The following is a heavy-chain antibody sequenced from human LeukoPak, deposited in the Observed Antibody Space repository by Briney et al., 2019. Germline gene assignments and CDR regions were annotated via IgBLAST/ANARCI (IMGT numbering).Heavy chain of an antibody. V-gene: IGHV3-15*01. CDR3: TTDNLAYCGGDCYSSDY. CDR2: IKSKTDGGTT. CDR1: GFTFSNAW. Sequence: RPGGSLRLSCAASGFTFSNAWMSWVRQAPGKGLEWVGRIKSKTDGGTTDYAAPVKGRFTISRDDSKNTLYLQMNSLKTEDTAVYYCTTDNLAYCGGDCYSSDYWGQGTLVTVAS. D-gene: IGHD2-21*02. J-gene: IGHJ4*02.